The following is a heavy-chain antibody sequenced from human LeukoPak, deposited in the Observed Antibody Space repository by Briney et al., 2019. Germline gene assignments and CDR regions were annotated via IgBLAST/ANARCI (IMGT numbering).Heavy chain of an antibody. CDR2: IYTSGST. Sequence: PSETLSLTCTVSGGSISSYYWSWIRQPAGKGLEWIGRIYTSGSTNYNPSLKSRVTMSVDTSKNQFSLKLSSVTAADTAVYYCAREVGSYYPASLYYYYYYMDVWGKGTTVTVSS. J-gene: IGHJ6*03. CDR3: AREVGSYYPASLYYYYYYMDV. D-gene: IGHD1-26*01. CDR1: GGSISSYY. V-gene: IGHV4-4*07.